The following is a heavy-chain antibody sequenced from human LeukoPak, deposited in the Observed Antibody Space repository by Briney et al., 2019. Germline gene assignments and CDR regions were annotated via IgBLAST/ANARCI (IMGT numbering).Heavy chain of an antibody. CDR2: ISYDGSNK. CDR3: ARGMSATSGYLELEY. J-gene: IGHJ4*02. V-gene: IGHV3-30*03. CDR1: GFTFSSYG. Sequence: GGSLRLSCAASGFTFSSYGMHWVRQAPGKGLEWVAVISYDGSNKYYADSVKGRFTISRDNSKNTLYLQMNSLRAEDTAVYYCARGMSATSGYLELEYWGQGTLVTVST. D-gene: IGHD3-22*01.